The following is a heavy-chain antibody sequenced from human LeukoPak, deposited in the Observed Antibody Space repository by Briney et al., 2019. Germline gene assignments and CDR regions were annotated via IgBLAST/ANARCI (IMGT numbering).Heavy chain of an antibody. CDR3: ARDCGGSGYYYVEAFDI. Sequence: PGGSLRLSCAASGFTFSSYEMNWVRQAPGKGLEWVSYISSSGSTIYYADSVKGRFTISRDNAKNSLYLQMNSLRAEDTAVYYCARDCGGSGYYYVEAFDIWGQGTMVTVSS. CDR2: ISSSGSTI. D-gene: IGHD3-22*01. J-gene: IGHJ3*02. CDR1: GFTFSSYE. V-gene: IGHV3-48*03.